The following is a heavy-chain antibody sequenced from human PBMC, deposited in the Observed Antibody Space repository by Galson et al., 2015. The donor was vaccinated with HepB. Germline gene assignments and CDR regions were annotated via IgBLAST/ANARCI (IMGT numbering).Heavy chain of an antibody. CDR2: IYAGDSDT. CDR3: ARRYTSNEYFDY. Sequence: QSGAEVKKPGESLKISCKASGYTFTNYWVGWVRQMPGKGLEWMGSIYAGDSDTRYSPSFQGQVTISADKSIRTAYLQWSSLKASDTAMYYCARRYTSNEYFDYWGQGTLVTVSS. V-gene: IGHV5-51*01. J-gene: IGHJ4*02. D-gene: IGHD6-13*01. CDR1: GYTFTNYW.